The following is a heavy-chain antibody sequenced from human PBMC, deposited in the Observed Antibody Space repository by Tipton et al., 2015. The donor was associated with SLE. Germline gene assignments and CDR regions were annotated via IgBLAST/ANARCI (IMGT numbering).Heavy chain of an antibody. CDR2: IYYSGST. D-gene: IGHD1-26*01. Sequence: TLSLTCTVSGGSISSYYWSWIRQPPGKGLEWIGYIYYSGSTNYNPSLKSRVTISVDTSKNQFSLNLSAVTAADTAVYYCARGGGSYYFDNWGQGTLVTVSS. V-gene: IGHV4-59*01. CDR1: GGSISSYY. CDR3: ARGGGSYYFDN. J-gene: IGHJ4*02.